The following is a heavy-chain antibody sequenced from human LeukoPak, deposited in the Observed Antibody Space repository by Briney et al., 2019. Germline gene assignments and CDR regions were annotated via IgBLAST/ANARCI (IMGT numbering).Heavy chain of an antibody. CDR2: IGTAGDT. CDR1: GFTFSSYD. CDR3: ARVSSGWYYFDY. J-gene: IGHJ4*02. D-gene: IGHD6-19*01. V-gene: IGHV3-13*01. Sequence: QPGGSLRLSCAASGFTFSSYDMHWVRQATGKGLEWVSAIGTAGDTYYPGSVKGRFTTSRENAKNSLYLQMNSLRAGDTAVYYCARVSSGWYYFDYWGQGTLVTVSS.